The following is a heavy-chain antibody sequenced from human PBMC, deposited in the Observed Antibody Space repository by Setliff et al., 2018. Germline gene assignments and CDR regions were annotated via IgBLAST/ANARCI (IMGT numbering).Heavy chain of an antibody. D-gene: IGHD1-26*01. CDR1: GVSNNSLTW. V-gene: IGHV4-4*02. Sequence: SETLSLTCAVSGVSNNSLTWWRWVRPPPGKGLEWMGEIYHDGSSKFNPSVNYSPSPKSRITISIDRSKNQFSLDLSSVTAADTAVYYWARGGGRYHSASWGQGTLVTVSS. J-gene: IGHJ4*02. CDR3: ARGGGRYHSAS. CDR2: IYHDGSSKFNPSV.